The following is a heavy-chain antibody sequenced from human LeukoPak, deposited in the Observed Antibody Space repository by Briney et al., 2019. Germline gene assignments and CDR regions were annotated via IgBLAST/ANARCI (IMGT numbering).Heavy chain of an antibody. V-gene: IGHV3-30*03. CDR1: GFTFSSYG. Sequence: GGSLRLSCAASGFTFSSYGMHWVRQAPGKGLEWVAVVSYDGSNKYYADSVKGRFTISRDNSKNTLYLQMNSLRAEDTAVYYCPRGAARMVEMGTMISFAYWGQGTLVTVSS. D-gene: IGHD5-24*01. J-gene: IGHJ4*02. CDR2: VSYDGSNK. CDR3: PRGAARMVEMGTMISFAY.